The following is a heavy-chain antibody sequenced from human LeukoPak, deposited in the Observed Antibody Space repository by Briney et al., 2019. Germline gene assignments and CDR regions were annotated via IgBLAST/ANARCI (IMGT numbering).Heavy chain of an antibody. V-gene: IGHV4-59*01. CDR1: GGSISSYY. J-gene: IGHJ5*02. CDR2: IYYSGST. CDR3: ARVWNWFDP. Sequence: SETLSLTCTVSGGSISSYYWSWIRQPPGKGLEWIGYIYYSGSTNYNPSLKSRVTISVDTSKSQFSLKLSSVTAADTAVYYCARVWNWFDPWGQGTLVTVSS. D-gene: IGHD2-21*01.